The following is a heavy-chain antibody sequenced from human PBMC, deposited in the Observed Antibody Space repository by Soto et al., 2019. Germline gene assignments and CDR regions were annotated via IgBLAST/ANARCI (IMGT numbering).Heavy chain of an antibody. V-gene: IGHV1-18*01. CDR3: ARDRGVDTAMVTDY. D-gene: IGHD5-18*01. Sequence: ASVKVSCKASGYTFTSYGISWVRQAPGQGLEWMGWISAYNGNTNYAQKLQGRVTMTTDTSTSTAYMELRSLRSDDTAVYYCARDRGVDTAMVTDYWGQGTLVTVSS. CDR2: ISAYNGNT. J-gene: IGHJ4*02. CDR1: GYTFTSYG.